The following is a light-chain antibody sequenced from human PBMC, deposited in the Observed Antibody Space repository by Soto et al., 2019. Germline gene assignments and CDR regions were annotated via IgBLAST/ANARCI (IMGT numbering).Light chain of an antibody. CDR2: EVS. CDR1: SSDVGAYTY. V-gene: IGLV2-14*01. J-gene: IGLJ2*01. Sequence: QSALTQPASVSGSLGQSITISCTGTSSDVGAYTYVSWYQQHPGKAPKLMIYEVSNRPSGVSNRFSGSKSGNTASLTISGLQAEDEADYYCSSYTSSSTLVFGGGTKLTVL. CDR3: SSYTSSSTLV.